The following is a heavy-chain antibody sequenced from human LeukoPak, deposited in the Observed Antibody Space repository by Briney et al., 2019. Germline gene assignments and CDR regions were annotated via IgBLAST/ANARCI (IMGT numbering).Heavy chain of an antibody. Sequence: PGGSLRLSCAASGLTVSSNYMSWVRQAPGKGLEWVSVIYSGGSTYYADSVKGRFTISRDNSKNTLCLQMNSLRAEDTAEYYCAKGLCSTSCYSVPDHVWGQGTTVTVSS. CDR3: AKGLCSTSCYSVPDHV. V-gene: IGHV3-53*01. CDR2: IYSGGST. J-gene: IGHJ6*02. CDR1: GLTVSSNY. D-gene: IGHD2-2*01.